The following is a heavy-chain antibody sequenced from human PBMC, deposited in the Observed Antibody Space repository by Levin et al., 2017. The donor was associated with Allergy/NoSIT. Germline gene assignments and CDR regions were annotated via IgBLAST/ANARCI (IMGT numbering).Heavy chain of an antibody. CDR2: IKKDGSEK. J-gene: IGHJ2*01. CDR1: GFTFSNYW. Sequence: QPGGSLRLSCAASGFTFSNYWMSWVRQAPGKGLEWVASIKKDGSEKYYVDSVKGRFTISRDNAKRSLFLQVNSLRGEDTAVYYCARDSGPHYDILTGHYILYWYFDLWGRGTLLTVSS. D-gene: IGHD3-9*01. V-gene: IGHV3-7*01. CDR3: ARDSGPHYDILTGHYILYWYFDL.